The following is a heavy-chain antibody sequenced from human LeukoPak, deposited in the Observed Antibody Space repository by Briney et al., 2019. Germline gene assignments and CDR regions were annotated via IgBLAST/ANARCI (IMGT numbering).Heavy chain of an antibody. D-gene: IGHD6-6*01. J-gene: IGHJ4*02. CDR2: IYPGDSDT. Sequence: HGESLQISCKGSGSIFTSYWIGWVRPLPGKGLEWMGIIYPGDSDTRYSPSFQGQVTISADKSISTAYLQWSSLKASDTAMYYCARHGYSSSWGYYFDYWGQGTLVTVSS. CDR1: GSIFTSYW. V-gene: IGHV5-51*01. CDR3: ARHGYSSSWGYYFDY.